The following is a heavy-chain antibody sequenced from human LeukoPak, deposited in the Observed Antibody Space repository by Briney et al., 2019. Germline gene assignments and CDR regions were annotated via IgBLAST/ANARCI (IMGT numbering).Heavy chain of an antibody. J-gene: IGHJ3*02. D-gene: IGHD3-22*01. CDR2: ISYDGSNK. CDR3: ARGGRGSAAVVAPRSFDI. CDR1: GFTFSSYG. Sequence: GGSLRLSCAASGFTFSSYGMHWVRQAPGKGLEWVAVISYDGSNKYYADSVKGRFIISRDISKNTLYLQMNSLRAEDSALYYCARGGRGSAAVVAPRSFDIWGQGTMVTVSS. V-gene: IGHV3-30*03.